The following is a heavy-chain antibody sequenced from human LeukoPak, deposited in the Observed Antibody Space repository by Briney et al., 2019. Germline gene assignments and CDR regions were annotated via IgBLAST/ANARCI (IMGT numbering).Heavy chain of an antibody. V-gene: IGHV4-38-2*02. D-gene: IGHD6-19*01. J-gene: IGHJ3*02. CDR1: GYSISSGYF. CDR2: IYNSGST. Sequence: SETLSLTCTVSGYSISSGYFWGWIRQPPGKGLEWIGTIYNSGSTYYNASLESRVTISVDTSKNQFSLKLSSVTAADTAVYYCARDAGLAVAGSVQYVAFDIWGQGTMVTVSS. CDR3: ARDAGLAVAGSVQYVAFDI.